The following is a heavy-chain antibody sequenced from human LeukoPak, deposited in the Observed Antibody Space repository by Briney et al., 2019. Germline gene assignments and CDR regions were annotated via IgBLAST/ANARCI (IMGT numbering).Heavy chain of an antibody. V-gene: IGHV1-2*02. Sequence: GASVKVSCKASGYTFTGYYMHWVRQAPGQGLEWMGWINPNSGGTNYAQKFQGRVTMTRDTSISTAYMELSSLRSDDTAVYYCAIARSMSTWVVRGTSRFDYWGQGTLVTVS. J-gene: IGHJ4*02. CDR2: INPNSGGT. D-gene: IGHD3-10*01. CDR3: AIARSMSTWVVRGTSRFDY. CDR1: GYTFTGYY.